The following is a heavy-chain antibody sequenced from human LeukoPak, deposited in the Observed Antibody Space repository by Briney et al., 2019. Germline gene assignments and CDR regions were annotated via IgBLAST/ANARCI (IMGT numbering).Heavy chain of an antibody. CDR3: ARADALTFLPEGGGIDY. J-gene: IGHJ4*02. CDR2: ISYDGSNK. Sequence: GGSLRLSCAASGFTFSSYAMHWVRQAPGKGLEWVAVISYDGSNKYYADSVKGRLTISRDNSKNTLYLQMNSLRAEDTAVYYCARADALTFLPEGGGIDYWGQGTLVTVSS. CDR1: GFTFSSYA. D-gene: IGHD3-16*01. V-gene: IGHV3-30-3*01.